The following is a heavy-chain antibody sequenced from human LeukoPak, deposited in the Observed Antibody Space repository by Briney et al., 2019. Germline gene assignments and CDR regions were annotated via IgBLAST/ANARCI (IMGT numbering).Heavy chain of an antibody. CDR1: GYTFTSYY. D-gene: IGHD4-23*01. J-gene: IGHJ6*03. V-gene: IGHV1-46*01. CDR2: IHPSGGST. Sequence: ASVKVSCKASGYTFTSYYMHWVRQAPGQGLEWMGIIHPSGGSTSYAQKFQGRVTMTRDMSTSTVYMELSSLRSEDTAVYYCARAEIVTTVITNYYYYYMDVWGKGTTVTVSS. CDR3: ARAEIVTTVITNYYYYYMDV.